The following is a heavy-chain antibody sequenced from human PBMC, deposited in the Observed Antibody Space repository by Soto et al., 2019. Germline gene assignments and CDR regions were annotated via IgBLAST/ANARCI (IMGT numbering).Heavy chain of an antibody. CDR1: GGSISRGGYY. D-gene: IGHD1-26*01. Sequence: QVQLQESGPGLVKPSQTLSLTCTVSGGSISRGGYYWSWIRQPPGKGLEWIGYIYYSGSTYYNPSLRSRITITVDTSKCQFSLKLSSLTAANTAVYYCAGVRELRTYYFDYWGQGTLVTVSS. J-gene: IGHJ4*02. V-gene: IGHV4-31*03. CDR3: AGVRELRTYYFDY. CDR2: IYYSGST.